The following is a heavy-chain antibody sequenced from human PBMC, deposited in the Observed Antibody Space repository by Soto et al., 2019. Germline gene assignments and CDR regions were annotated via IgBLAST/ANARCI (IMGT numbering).Heavy chain of an antibody. V-gene: IGHV1-18*01. CDR3: AREGYCYGSGSYSPPRYYGMDV. J-gene: IGHJ6*02. Sequence: QIQLVQSGAEVKKAGASVKVSCKASGYTFTNYGISWVRQALGQGLEWMGWISAYNDNTNYAQKFQGRVTLTTVTSTRTAYMELRSLTPADTAVYYCAREGYCYGSGSYSPPRYYGMDVWGQGTTVTVFS. CDR1: GYTFTNYG. D-gene: IGHD3-10*01. CDR2: ISAYNDNT.